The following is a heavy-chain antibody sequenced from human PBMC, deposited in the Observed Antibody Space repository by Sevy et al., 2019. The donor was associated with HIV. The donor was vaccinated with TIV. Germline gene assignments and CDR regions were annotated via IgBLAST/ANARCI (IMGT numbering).Heavy chain of an antibody. CDR3: ARDLKYGSGSYPQIHYYYGMDV. CDR1: GFTFSSYG. V-gene: IGHV3-33*01. CDR2: IWYDGSNK. Sequence: GGSLRLSCAASGFTFSSYGMHWVRQAPGKGLEWVAVIWYDGSNKYYADSVKGRLTISRDNSKNTLYLEMNSLRAEDTAVYYCARDLKYGSGSYPQIHYYYGMDVWGQGTTVTVSS. J-gene: IGHJ6*02. D-gene: IGHD3-10*01.